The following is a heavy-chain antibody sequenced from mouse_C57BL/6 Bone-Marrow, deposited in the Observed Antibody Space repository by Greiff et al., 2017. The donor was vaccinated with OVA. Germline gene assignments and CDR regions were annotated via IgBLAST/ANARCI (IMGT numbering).Heavy chain of an antibody. CDR1: GYTFTDYN. V-gene: IGHV1-22*01. D-gene: IGHD3-3*01. Sequence: EVQLQQSGPELVKPGASVKMSCKASGYTFTDYNMHWVKQSHGKSLEWIGYINPNNGGTSYNQKFKGKATLTVNKSSSTAYMALRSLTSEESAVYDGASREGRPGGYFDVWGTGTTVTVSA. CDR3: ASREGRPGGYFDV. J-gene: IGHJ1*03. CDR2: INPNNGGT.